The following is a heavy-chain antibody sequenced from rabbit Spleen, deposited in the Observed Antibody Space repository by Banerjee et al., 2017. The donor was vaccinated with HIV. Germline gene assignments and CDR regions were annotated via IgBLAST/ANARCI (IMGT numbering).Heavy chain of an antibody. J-gene: IGHJ4*01. V-gene: IGHV1S40*01. CDR3: ARSDINGYRGGFDL. CDR2: ITTSSGNT. D-gene: IGHD7-1*01. Sequence: QSLEESGGGLVKPGGTLTLTCKASGIDFNSYYFMCWVRQAPGKGLEWIGCITTSSGNTYYASWAKGRFTISKTSSTTVTLQMTSLTAADTATYGCARSDINGYRGGFDLWGQGTLVTVS. CDR1: GIDFNSYYF.